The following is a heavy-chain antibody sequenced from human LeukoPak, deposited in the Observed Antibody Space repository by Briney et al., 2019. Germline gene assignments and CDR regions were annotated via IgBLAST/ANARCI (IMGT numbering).Heavy chain of an antibody. CDR1: GYTFTTYG. CDR2: ISGYNGNT. CDR3: ARTSHESVLYWSDP. Sequence: ASVKVSCKASGYTFTTYGIGWVRQAPGQGLEWMGWISGYNGNTNYAQKFQGRVTMTTDTSTSTAYMELRSLRSDDTAVYYCARTSHESVLYWSDPWGQGTLVNVSP. D-gene: IGHD3-16*01. J-gene: IGHJ5*02. V-gene: IGHV1-18*01.